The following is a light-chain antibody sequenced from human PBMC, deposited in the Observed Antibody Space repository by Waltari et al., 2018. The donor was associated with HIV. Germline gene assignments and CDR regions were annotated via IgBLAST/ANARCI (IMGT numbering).Light chain of an antibody. V-gene: IGKV1-9*01. CDR2: DAS. J-gene: IGKJ3*01. CDR1: QGVSSY. Sequence: DIQLTQSPSFVSASVGDRVTITCRASQGVSSYIAWYQQKPGKAPNHLVFDASTLESGVPSRFSGSASGTDFTLTSSSLQPEDLATYYCQELFTFGPGTKVEIK. CDR3: QELFT.